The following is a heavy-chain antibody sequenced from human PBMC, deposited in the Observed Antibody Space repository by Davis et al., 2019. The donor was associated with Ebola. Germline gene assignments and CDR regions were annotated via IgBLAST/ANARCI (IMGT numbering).Heavy chain of an antibody. CDR3: ARPHYDILTGYYDH. J-gene: IGHJ5*02. D-gene: IGHD3-9*01. Sequence: GESLKISCAASGFTFSNAWMNWVRQAPGKGLEWVSSISSSSSYIYYADSVKGRFTISRDNAKNTLYLQMNSLRAEDTAVYYCARPHYDILTGYYDHWGQGTLVTVSS. V-gene: IGHV3-21*01. CDR1: GFTFSNAW. CDR2: ISSSSSYI.